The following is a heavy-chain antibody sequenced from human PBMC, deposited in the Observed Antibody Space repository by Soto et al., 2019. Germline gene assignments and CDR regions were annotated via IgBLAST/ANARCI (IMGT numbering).Heavy chain of an antibody. V-gene: IGHV1-69*02. CDR3: ARGEYSSGWYLRWDYYYGMDV. CDR2: IIPILGIA. Sequence: QVQLVQSGAEVKKPGSSVKVSCKASGGTFSSYTISWVRQAPGQGLEWMGRIIPILGIANYAQKFQGRVTITADKSTSTAYMELSSLRSEDTAVYYCARGEYSSGWYLRWDYYYGMDVWGQGTTVTVSS. CDR1: GGTFSSYT. J-gene: IGHJ6*02. D-gene: IGHD6-19*01.